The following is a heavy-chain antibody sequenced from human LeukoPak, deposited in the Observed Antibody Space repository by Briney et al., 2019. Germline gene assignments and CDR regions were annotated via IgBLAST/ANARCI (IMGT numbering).Heavy chain of an antibody. Sequence: GGSLRLSCAASGFTFSSYPMSWVRQAPGKGLEWVSATSASGASTYYADSVKGRFTISRDNSKNTLYLQMNSLRAEDTAVYYCANDLKREPDWGQGTLVTVSS. V-gene: IGHV3-23*01. CDR3: ANDLKREPD. CDR2: TSASGAST. J-gene: IGHJ4*02. CDR1: GFTFSSYP. D-gene: IGHD1-14*01.